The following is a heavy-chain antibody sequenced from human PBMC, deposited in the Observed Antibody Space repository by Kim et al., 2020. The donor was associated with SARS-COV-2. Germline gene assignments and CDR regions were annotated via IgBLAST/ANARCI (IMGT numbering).Heavy chain of an antibody. D-gene: IGHD2-2*01. V-gene: IGHV4-59*13. CDR3: ARGSACSSTSCYPRGYWYFDL. J-gene: IGHJ2*01. CDR1: GGSISSYY. CDR2: IYYSGST. Sequence: SETLSLTCTVSGGSISSYYWSWIRQPPGKGLEWIGYIYYSGSTNYNPSLKSRVTISVDTSKNQFSLKLSSVTAADTAVYYCARGSACSSTSCYPRGYWYFDLWGRGTLVTVSS.